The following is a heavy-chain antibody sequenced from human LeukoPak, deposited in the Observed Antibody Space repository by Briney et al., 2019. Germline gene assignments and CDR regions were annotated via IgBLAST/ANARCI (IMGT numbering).Heavy chain of an antibody. CDR2: INSDGSST. J-gene: IGHJ5*02. D-gene: IGHD1-1*01. CDR1: GXTFSSYW. V-gene: IGHV3-74*01. CDR3: ARPKGWNDNWFDP. Sequence: LRLSCAASGXTFSSYWMHWVRQAPGKGLVWVSRINSDGSSTSYADSVKGRFTISRDNAKNTLYLQMNSLRAEDTAVYYCARPKGWNDNWFDPWGQGTLVTVSS.